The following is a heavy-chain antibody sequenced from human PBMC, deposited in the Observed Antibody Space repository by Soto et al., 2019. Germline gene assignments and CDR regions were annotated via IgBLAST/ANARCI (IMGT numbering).Heavy chain of an antibody. V-gene: IGHV1-3*01. CDR3: ASSNIAAAPYGMDV. D-gene: IGHD6-13*01. CDR2: INAGNGNT. Sequence: ASLKVSCKSSGYPFTRYAIHWVRQAPGQRLEWMGWINAGNGNTKYSQKFQGRVTITRDTSASTAYMELSSLRSEDTAVYYCASSNIAAAPYGMDVWGQGTTVTVSS. CDR1: GYPFTRYA. J-gene: IGHJ6*02.